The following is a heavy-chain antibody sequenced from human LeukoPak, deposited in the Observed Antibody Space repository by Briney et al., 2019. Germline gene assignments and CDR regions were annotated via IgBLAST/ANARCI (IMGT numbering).Heavy chain of an antibody. J-gene: IGHJ4*02. Sequence: GGSLRLSCAASGFTFSDYYMGWIRQAPGKGLEWVSYISSSGSTIYYADSVKGRFTISRDNAKNSLYLQMNSLRAEDTAVYYCARLEDIVVVPAAPFDYWGQGTLVTVSS. CDR1: GFTFSDYY. D-gene: IGHD2-2*01. CDR2: ISSSGSTI. V-gene: IGHV3-11*04. CDR3: ARLEDIVVVPAAPFDY.